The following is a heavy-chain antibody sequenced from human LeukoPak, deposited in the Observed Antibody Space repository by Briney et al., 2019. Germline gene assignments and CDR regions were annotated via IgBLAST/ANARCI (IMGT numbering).Heavy chain of an antibody. V-gene: IGHV3-21*01. CDR2: ISSSSSYI. J-gene: IGHJ4*02. CDR1: GFTFSSYS. Sequence: GGSLRLSCAAPGFTFSSYSMNWVRQAPGKGLEWVSSISSSSSYIYYADSVKGRFTISRDNAKNSLYLQMNSLRAEDTAVYYCARADRGTDDYWGQGTLVTVSS. CDR3: ARADRGTDDY. D-gene: IGHD1-1*01.